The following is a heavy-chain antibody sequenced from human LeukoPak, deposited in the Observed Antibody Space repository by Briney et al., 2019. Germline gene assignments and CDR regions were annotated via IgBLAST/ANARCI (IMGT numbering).Heavy chain of an antibody. CDR2: IWFDGSNK. Sequence: GRSLRLSCEASGRTIGLYGMFWVRQAPGKGLEWVAAIWFDGSNKYYADSVKGRFTISRDNSRNTVLLQMDSLSAEDTDVYYCAREKYEGSGSHYFALDVWGQGTMVIVSS. CDR3: AREKYEGSGSHYFALDV. J-gene: IGHJ6*02. D-gene: IGHD3-10*01. CDR1: GRTIGLYG. V-gene: IGHV3-33*07.